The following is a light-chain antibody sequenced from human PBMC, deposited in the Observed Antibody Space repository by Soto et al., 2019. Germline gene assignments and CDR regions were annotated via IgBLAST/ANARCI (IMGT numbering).Light chain of an antibody. V-gene: IGLV8-61*01. J-gene: IGLJ2*01. CDR2: STN. CDR1: SGSVSTSYY. CDR3: VLYMGSGLRV. Sequence: QTVVTQEPSFSVSPGGTVTLTCGLSSGSVSTSYYPSWYQQTPGQAPRTLIYSTNTRSSGVPDRFSGSILGNKAALTITGAQADDESDYYCVLYMGSGLRVFGGGPKLTVL.